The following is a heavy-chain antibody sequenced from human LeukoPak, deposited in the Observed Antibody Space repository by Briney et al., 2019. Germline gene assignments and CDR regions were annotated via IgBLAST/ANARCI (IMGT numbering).Heavy chain of an antibody. CDR3: AKDLSWGEYGSGSYYDY. D-gene: IGHD3-10*01. Sequence: GGSLRLSCAASGFTFSSYAMSWVRQAPGKGLDWVSAISGSGGSTYYADSVKGRFTLSRDNSKNTLYLQMNSLRAEDTAVYYCAKDLSWGEYGSGSYYDYWGQGTLVTVSS. CDR1: GFTFSSYA. J-gene: IGHJ4*02. CDR2: ISGSGGST. V-gene: IGHV3-23*01.